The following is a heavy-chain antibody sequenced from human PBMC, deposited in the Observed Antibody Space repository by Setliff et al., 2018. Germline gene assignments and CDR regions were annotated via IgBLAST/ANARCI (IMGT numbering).Heavy chain of an antibody. CDR3: ARDNGPRELLTAFDI. V-gene: IGHV3-21*01. D-gene: IGHD1-26*01. CDR1: GFTFSSYS. Sequence: GGSLRLSCAASGFTFSSYSMNWVRQAPGKGLEWVSSISSSSSYIYYADSVKGRFTISRDNAKNSLYLQINSLRAEDTAVYYCARDNGPRELLTAFDIWGQGTMVTVS. CDR2: ISSSSSYI. J-gene: IGHJ3*02.